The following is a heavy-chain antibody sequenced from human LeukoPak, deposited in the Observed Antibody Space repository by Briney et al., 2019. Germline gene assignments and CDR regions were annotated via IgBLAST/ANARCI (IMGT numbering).Heavy chain of an antibody. CDR3: AYPSGGRVAYDI. CDR2: IYYSGTT. V-gene: IGHV4-39*01. Sequence: PSETLSLTCNVYGGSISSSTHYWGWIRQPPGKGLEWIGSIYYSGTTNYNPSLKSRVTISVDTSKNQFSLKLSSVTAADTAVYYCAYPSGGRVAYDIWGQGTMVTVSS. J-gene: IGHJ3*02. CDR1: GGSISSSTHY. D-gene: IGHD4-23*01.